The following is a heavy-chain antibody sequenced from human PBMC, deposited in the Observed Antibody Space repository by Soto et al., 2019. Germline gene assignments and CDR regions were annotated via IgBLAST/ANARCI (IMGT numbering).Heavy chain of an antibody. CDR1: GFSLSTSGVG. Sequence: QITLKESGPTLVKPTQTLTLTCTFSGFSLSTSGVGVGWIRQPPGKALEWLALIYWNDDKPYSPSLKSRLTITKDTSKNQVVLTMTNMDPVDTATYYCAHSRVPVYHLVGWFDPWGQGTLVTVSS. J-gene: IGHJ5*02. CDR2: IYWNDDK. V-gene: IGHV2-5*01. D-gene: IGHD6-6*01. CDR3: AHSRVPVYHLVGWFDP.